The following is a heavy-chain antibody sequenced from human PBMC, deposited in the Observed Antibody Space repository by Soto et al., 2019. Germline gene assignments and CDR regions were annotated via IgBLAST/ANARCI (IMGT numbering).Heavy chain of an antibody. D-gene: IGHD3-10*01. CDR2: IYHSGST. Sequence: SETLSLTCAVSGGSISSGGYSWSWIRQPPGKGLEWIGYIYHSGSTYYNPSLKSRVTISVDRSKNQFSLKLSSVTAADTAVYYCARGSLWFGELSVPPGWFDPWGQGTLVTVSS. CDR3: ARGSLWFGELSVPPGWFDP. J-gene: IGHJ5*02. V-gene: IGHV4-30-2*01. CDR1: GGSISSGGYS.